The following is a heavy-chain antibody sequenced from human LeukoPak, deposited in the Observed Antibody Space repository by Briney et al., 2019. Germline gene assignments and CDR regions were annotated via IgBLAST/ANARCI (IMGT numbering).Heavy chain of an antibody. CDR3: ARGLRQQLDY. J-gene: IGHJ4*02. CDR1: GGSISSSSYY. D-gene: IGHD6-13*01. Sequence: SETLSLTCAVSGGSISSSSYYWGWIRQPPGKGLEWIGSIYYSGSTYYNPSLKSRVTISVDTSKNQFSLKLSSVTAADTAVYYCARGLRQQLDYWGQGTLVTVSS. CDR2: IYYSGST. V-gene: IGHV4-39*01.